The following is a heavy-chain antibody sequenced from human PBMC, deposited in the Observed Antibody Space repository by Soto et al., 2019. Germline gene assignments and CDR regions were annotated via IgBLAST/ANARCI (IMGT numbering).Heavy chain of an antibody. Sequence: QVQLQQWGAGLLKPSETLSLTCAVYGGSFSDYYWSWIRQPPGKGLEWIGEINHSGSTNYNPSLKSRVTISVDTSKNQFSLKLSSVTAADTAVYYCARAPTTTVTTEIDYWGQGTLVTVSS. D-gene: IGHD4-17*01. CDR3: ARAPTTTVTTEIDY. CDR2: INHSGST. V-gene: IGHV4-34*01. CDR1: GGSFSDYY. J-gene: IGHJ4*02.